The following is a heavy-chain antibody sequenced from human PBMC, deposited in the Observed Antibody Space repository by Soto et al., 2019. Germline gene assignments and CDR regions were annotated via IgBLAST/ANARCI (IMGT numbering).Heavy chain of an antibody. V-gene: IGHV3-23*01. CDR2: ISGSGGSR. CDR1: GFTFSSYA. Sequence: EVQLLEYGGGLVQPGGSLRLSCAASGFTFSSYAMSWVRQAPGKGLEWVSTISGSGGSRFFADSVKGRFTISRDISKNTLYLQMNSLRVEDTAVYYCAKGEGYSGYDSLDYWGQGTPVTDSS. D-gene: IGHD5-12*01. J-gene: IGHJ4*02. CDR3: AKGEGYSGYDSLDY.